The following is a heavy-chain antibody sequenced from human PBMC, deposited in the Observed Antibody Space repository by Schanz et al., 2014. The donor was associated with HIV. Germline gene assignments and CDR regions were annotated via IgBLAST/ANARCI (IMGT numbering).Heavy chain of an antibody. D-gene: IGHD3-22*01. J-gene: IGHJ4*02. CDR2: ISHNGNND. V-gene: IGHV3-30*18. CDR3: AKPEYDSRGNSQSHFDY. Sequence: QVQLVESGGGVVQPGRSLRLSCAASGFTFSTNDMHWVRQVPGKGLERVAVISHNGNNDYYAESVKGRVTISRDNSKNTLYLQMTTLRIDDTAVYYCAKPEYDSRGNSQSHFDYWGQGTLVTGSS. CDR1: GFTFSTND.